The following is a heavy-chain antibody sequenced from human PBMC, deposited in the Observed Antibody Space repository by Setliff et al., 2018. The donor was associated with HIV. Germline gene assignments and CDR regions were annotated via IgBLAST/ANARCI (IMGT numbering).Heavy chain of an antibody. V-gene: IGHV3-21*01. CDR2: ISSTSRYI. CDR1: GFTFSRHT. D-gene: IGHD1-26*01. CDR3: ARVEVGATPEYFRH. Sequence: GGSLRLSCAASGFTFSRHTLTWVRQAPGKGLEWVSSISSTSRYIYYADSVKGRFTISRDNAKNSLYLQMNSLRADDTAVYYCARVEVGATPEYFRHWGQGTLVTVSS. J-gene: IGHJ1*01.